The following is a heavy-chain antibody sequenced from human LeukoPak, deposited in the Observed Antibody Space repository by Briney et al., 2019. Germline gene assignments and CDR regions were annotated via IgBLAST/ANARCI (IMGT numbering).Heavy chain of an antibody. CDR1: GYSFTSYW. Sequence: TGESLKISCKGSGYSFTSYWIGWVRQMPGKGLEWMGIIYLGDSDTRYSPSFRGQVTMSADGSINTAYLHWGSLRASDTAMYYCARPHVYDEFVDAFDIWGQGTMVTVSS. CDR2: IYLGDSDT. V-gene: IGHV5-51*01. J-gene: IGHJ3*02. D-gene: IGHD5/OR15-5a*01. CDR3: ARPHVYDEFVDAFDI.